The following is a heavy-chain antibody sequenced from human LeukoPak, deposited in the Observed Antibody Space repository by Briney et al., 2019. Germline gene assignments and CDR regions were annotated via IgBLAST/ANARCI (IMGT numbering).Heavy chain of an antibody. V-gene: IGHV4-4*07. J-gene: IGHJ4*02. CDR2: IYTSGST. Sequence: PSETLSLTCTVSGGSISSYYWSWIRQPAGKGLEWIGRIYTSGSTNYNPSLKSRVTISVDRSKNQFSLKLSSVTAADTAVYYCASSPRGLSTYYFDYWGQGTLVTVSS. D-gene: IGHD3-10*01. CDR1: GGSISSYY. CDR3: ASSPRGLSTYYFDY.